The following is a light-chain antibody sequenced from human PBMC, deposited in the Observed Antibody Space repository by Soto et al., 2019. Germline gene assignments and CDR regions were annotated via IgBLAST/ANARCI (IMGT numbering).Light chain of an antibody. CDR3: DACDDSLNGQVV. J-gene: IGLJ2*01. CDR1: SSNIGSNT. V-gene: IGLV1-44*01. CDR2: SNN. Sequence: QSVLTQPASASGTPGQRVTISCSGSSSNIGSNTVNWYQQQPRTAPNLLIYSNNHRPSGVPDRFSGSKSGTSASLAISGLQSEAEDDYYCDACDDSLNGQVVFGGGTKLTVL.